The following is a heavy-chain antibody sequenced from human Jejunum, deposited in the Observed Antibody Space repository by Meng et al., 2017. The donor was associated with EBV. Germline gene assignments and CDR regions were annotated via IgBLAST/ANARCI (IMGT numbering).Heavy chain of an antibody. J-gene: IGHJ4*01. Sequence: QVQLQESGPGLVNPSGXLSPTCAGSGGSITSSDWWTWVRQPPGEGLEWIGEIYHDGSSNYSPSLRSRVTILLDKSENHFSLKLNSVTAADTAVYYCARVRCSGGSCFYFDYWGHGALVIVSS. V-gene: IGHV4-4*02. CDR1: GGSITSSDW. CDR2: IYHDGSS. D-gene: IGHD2-15*01. CDR3: ARVRCSGGSCFYFDY.